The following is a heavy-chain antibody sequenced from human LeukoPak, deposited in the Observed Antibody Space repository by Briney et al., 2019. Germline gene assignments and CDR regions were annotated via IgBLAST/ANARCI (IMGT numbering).Heavy chain of an antibody. J-gene: IGHJ4*02. D-gene: IGHD3-9*01. CDR1: GFTFSSYA. CDR3: AKGRYDILTGFLRF. CDR2: ISGSGGST. Sequence: GGSLRLPCAASGFTFSSYAMSWVRQAPGKALEWVSAISGSGGSTYYADSVRGRFTISRDNSKNTLYLQMNSLRAEDTAVYYCAKGRYDILTGFLRFRGQGTLVTVSS. V-gene: IGHV3-23*01.